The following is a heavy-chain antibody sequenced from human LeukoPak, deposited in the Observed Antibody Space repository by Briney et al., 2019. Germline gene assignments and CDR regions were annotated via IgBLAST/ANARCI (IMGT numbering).Heavy chain of an antibody. Sequence: GGSLRLSCGASGFTFSNYAMSWVRQAPGKGLEWVSFISGSGDRTDYADSVKGRFTISRDNSKNTLYLQLNSLRGEDTAVYYCAKKQAMVRVKYHMDVWGKGTTVTVSS. CDR3: AKKQAMVRVKYHMDV. J-gene: IGHJ6*03. V-gene: IGHV3-23*01. D-gene: IGHD3-10*01. CDR1: GFTFSNYA. CDR2: ISGSGDRT.